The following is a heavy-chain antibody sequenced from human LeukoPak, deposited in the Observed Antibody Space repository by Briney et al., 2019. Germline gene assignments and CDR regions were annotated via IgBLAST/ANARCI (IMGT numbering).Heavy chain of an antibody. Sequence: GGSLRLSCAASGFTFSSYSMNWVRQAPGKGREWVSAISGSGGSTYYADSVKGRFTISRDNSKNTLYLQMNSLRAEDTAVYYCAKDRRYCSSTSCYMRPYAFDIWGQGTMVTVSS. CDR1: GFTFSSYS. J-gene: IGHJ3*02. V-gene: IGHV3-23*01. CDR2: ISGSGGST. CDR3: AKDRRYCSSTSCYMRPYAFDI. D-gene: IGHD2-2*02.